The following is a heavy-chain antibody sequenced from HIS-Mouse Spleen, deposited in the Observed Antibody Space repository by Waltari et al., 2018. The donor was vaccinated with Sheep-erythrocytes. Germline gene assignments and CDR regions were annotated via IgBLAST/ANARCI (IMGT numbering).Heavy chain of an antibody. CDR2: INPNSGGT. D-gene: IGHD1-26*01. CDR1: GYTFTGYY. CDR3: AGYSGSLDY. J-gene: IGHJ4*02. Sequence: QVQLVQSGAEVKKPGASVKVSCKASGYTFTGYYMHWVRQAPGPGLEWMGWINPNSGGTNDAQKVQRRVTMTRDTSISTAYMELSRLRSDDTAVYYCAGYSGSLDYWGQGTLVTVSS. V-gene: IGHV1-2*02.